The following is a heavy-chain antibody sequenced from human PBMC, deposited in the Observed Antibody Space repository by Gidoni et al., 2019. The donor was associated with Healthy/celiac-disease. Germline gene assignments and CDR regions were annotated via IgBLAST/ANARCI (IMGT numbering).Heavy chain of an antibody. Sequence: QAQRVKSGAEVKKPGTSAKVSDKSSGYTFTGYYMHWGRQPPGQGLEWMGWINPNSGGPHYAQKFQGRVTMTRASSISTAYMGLSRLRSDDTAVYYCARASLRLEDWFDPWGQGTLVTVSS. CDR1: GYTFTGYY. CDR3: ARASLRLEDWFDP. CDR2: INPNSGGP. D-gene: IGHD4-17*01. V-gene: IGHV1-2*02. J-gene: IGHJ5*02.